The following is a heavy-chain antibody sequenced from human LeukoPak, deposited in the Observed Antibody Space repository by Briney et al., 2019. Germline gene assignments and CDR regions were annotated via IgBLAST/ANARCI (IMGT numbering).Heavy chain of an antibody. D-gene: IGHD3-22*01. J-gene: IGHJ4*02. V-gene: IGHV4-34*01. Sequence: SETLSLTCAVYGGSFSGYYWSWIREPPGKGLEWIGEINHSGSTNYNPSFKSRVTISVDTSKNQFSLKLSSVTAADTAVYYCARGDYYDSSGYYSYWGQGTLVTVSS. CDR2: INHSGST. CDR1: GGSFSGYY. CDR3: ARGDYYDSSGYYSY.